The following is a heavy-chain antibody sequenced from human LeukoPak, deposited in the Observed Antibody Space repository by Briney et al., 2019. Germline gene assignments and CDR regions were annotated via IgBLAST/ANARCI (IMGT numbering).Heavy chain of an antibody. CDR2: ISYDGSNK. V-gene: IGHV3-30*03. Sequence: PGRSLRLSCAASGFTFSSYGMHWVRQAPGKGLEWVAVISYDGSNKYYADSVKGRFTISRDNSENTLYLQMNSLRAEDTAVYYCASRGIAAADLPPDYWGQGTLVTVSS. D-gene: IGHD6-13*01. CDR3: ASRGIAAADLPPDY. J-gene: IGHJ4*02. CDR1: GFTFSSYG.